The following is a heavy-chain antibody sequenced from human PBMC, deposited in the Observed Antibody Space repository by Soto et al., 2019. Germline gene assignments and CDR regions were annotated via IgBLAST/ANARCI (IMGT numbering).Heavy chain of an antibody. Sequence: PGGSLRLSCAASGFTFSGSAMHWVRQASGKGLEWVGRIRSKANSYATAYAASVKGRFTISRDDSKNTAYLQMNSLKTEDTAVYYCTRQRSEYSSSWDYYGMDVWGQGTTVTVSS. J-gene: IGHJ6*02. CDR3: TRQRSEYSSSWDYYGMDV. V-gene: IGHV3-73*01. CDR2: IRSKANSYAT. CDR1: GFTFSGSA. D-gene: IGHD6-6*01.